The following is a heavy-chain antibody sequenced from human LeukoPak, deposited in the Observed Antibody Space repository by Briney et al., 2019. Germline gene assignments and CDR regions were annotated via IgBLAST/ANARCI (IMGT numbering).Heavy chain of an antibody. Sequence: GASVKVSCKASGCTFTSYGISWVRQAPGLGLEWMGGIVPVFGTPNYAQKFQGRLTIIADDSSSTAYMELRSLTSDDTAVYYCARGSASNWPVDYWGQGTLVTVS. J-gene: IGHJ4*02. D-gene: IGHD6-13*01. CDR2: IVPVFGTP. CDR1: GCTFTSYG. CDR3: ARGSASNWPVDY. V-gene: IGHV1-69*13.